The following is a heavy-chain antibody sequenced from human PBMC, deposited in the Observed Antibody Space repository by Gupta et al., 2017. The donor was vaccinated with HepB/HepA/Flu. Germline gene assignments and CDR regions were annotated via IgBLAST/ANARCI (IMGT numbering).Heavy chain of an antibody. J-gene: IGHJ4*02. V-gene: IGHV1-3*01. CDR3: ARGRRYYYGSELLDY. D-gene: IGHD3-10*01. CDR2: INPTTGYT. CDR1: GHRFTSYA. Sequence: QVQLVQSRAEVKQPGASVKVACTASGHRFTSYALHSVRQDPEQRPEWMGWINPTTGYTKYSHDMQGRVTVTSDISATTAYMELSGLISEDTAVYYCARGRRYYYGSELLDYWGQGTLVTVSS.